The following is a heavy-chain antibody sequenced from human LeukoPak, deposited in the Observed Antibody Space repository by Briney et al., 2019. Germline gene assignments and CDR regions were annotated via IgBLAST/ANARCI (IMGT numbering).Heavy chain of an antibody. CDR2: IHKDGSAK. Sequence: GGSLRLSCGASGFPFSGYWMSWVRQAPGKGLEWVANIHKDGSAKKYVDSVKGRFTISRDNAKSSLYLQMNSLRDEDTAVYYCTRDRGFGADDYWGQGSLVSVSS. J-gene: IGHJ4*02. CDR1: GFPFSGYW. D-gene: IGHD3-10*01. V-gene: IGHV3-7*01. CDR3: TRDRGFGADDY.